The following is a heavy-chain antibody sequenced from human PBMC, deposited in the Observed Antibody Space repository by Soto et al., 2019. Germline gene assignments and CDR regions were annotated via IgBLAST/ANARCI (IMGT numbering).Heavy chain of an antibody. D-gene: IGHD5-12*01. Sequence: ASVKVSCKASGYTFAGYYMHWVRQAPGQGLEWMGWINPNSGGTNYAQKFQGRVTMTRDTSISTAYMELSRLRSDDTAVYYCAKDVDIVATIPYYGMDVWGQGTTVTVSS. V-gene: IGHV1-2*02. CDR3: AKDVDIVATIPYYGMDV. CDR2: INPNSGGT. J-gene: IGHJ6*02. CDR1: GYTFAGYY.